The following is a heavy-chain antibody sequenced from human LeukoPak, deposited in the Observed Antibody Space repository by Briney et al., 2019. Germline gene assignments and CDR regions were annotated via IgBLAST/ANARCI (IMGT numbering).Heavy chain of an antibody. J-gene: IGHJ4*02. CDR2: INHSGST. CDR3: ARGPGYSSSWSDLDY. CDR1: GGSFSGYY. D-gene: IGHD6-13*01. V-gene: IGHV4-34*01. Sequence: SETLSLTCAVYGGSFSGYYWSWIRQPPGKGLEWIGEINHSGSTNYNPSLKSRVTISVDTSKNQFSLKLSSVTAADTAVYYCARGPGYSSSWSDLDYWGQGTLVTVSS.